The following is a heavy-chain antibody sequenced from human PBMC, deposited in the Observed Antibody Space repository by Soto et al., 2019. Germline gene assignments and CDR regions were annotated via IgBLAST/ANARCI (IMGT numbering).Heavy chain of an antibody. CDR1: GFTFSSYA. J-gene: IGHJ6*02. D-gene: IGHD1-26*01. CDR2: ISGSGGST. Sequence: PGGSLRLSCAASGFTFSSYAMSWVRQAPGKGLEWVSAISGSGGSTYYADSVKGRFTISRDNSKNTLYLQMNSLRAEDTAVYYCAKDQGVGATGLGYGMDVWGQGTTVTVSS. V-gene: IGHV3-23*01. CDR3: AKDQGVGATGLGYGMDV.